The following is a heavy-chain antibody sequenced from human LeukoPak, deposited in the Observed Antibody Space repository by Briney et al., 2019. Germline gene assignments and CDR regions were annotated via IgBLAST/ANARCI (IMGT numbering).Heavy chain of an antibody. CDR1: GGSFSGYY. CDR3: ARMYYDYVWGSYRPYYFDY. CDR2: INHSGST. Sequence: PSETLSLTCAVYGGSFSGYYWSWIRQPPGKGLEWIGEINHSGSTYYNPSLKSRVTISVDTSKNQFSLKLSSVTAADTAVYYCARMYYDYVWGSYRPYYFDYWGQGTLVTVSS. D-gene: IGHD3-16*02. J-gene: IGHJ4*02. V-gene: IGHV4-34*09.